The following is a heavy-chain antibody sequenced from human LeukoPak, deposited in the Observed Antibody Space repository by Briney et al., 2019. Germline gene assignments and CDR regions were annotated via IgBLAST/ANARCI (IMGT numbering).Heavy chain of an antibody. CDR1: GFTFSSYW. V-gene: IGHV3-7*01. CDR3: AGVEIVVVPAVPNFDY. D-gene: IGHD2-2*03. CDR2: IKQDGSEK. Sequence: GGSLRLSCAASGFTFSSYWMSWVRQAPGKGLEWVANIKQDGSEKYYVDSVKGRFTISRDNAKNSLYPQMNSLRAEDTAVYYCAGVEIVVVPAVPNFDYWGQGTLVTVSS. J-gene: IGHJ4*02.